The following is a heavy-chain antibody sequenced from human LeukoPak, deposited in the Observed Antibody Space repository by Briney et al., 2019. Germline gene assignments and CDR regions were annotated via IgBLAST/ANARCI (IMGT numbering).Heavy chain of an antibody. Sequence: SETLSLTCTVSGGSISSYYWSWIRQPPGKGLEWIGYIYYSGSTNYNPSLKSRVTISVDTSKNQFSLKLSSVTAADTAVYYCARDDGGEMATISVALWGQGTLVTVSS. D-gene: IGHD5-24*01. CDR3: ARDDGGEMATISVAL. CDR2: IYYSGST. J-gene: IGHJ4*02. V-gene: IGHV4-59*12. CDR1: GGSISSYY.